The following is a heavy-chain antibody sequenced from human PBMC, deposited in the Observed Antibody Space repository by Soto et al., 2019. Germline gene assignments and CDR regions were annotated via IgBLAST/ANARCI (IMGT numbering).Heavy chain of an antibody. Sequence: GESLKISCKGSGYTFTNYWIGWVRQMPGKGLEWMGIIYPGDSNTKYNPSFQGQVTISADKSITTTYLRWTSLKASDTAIYYCAASIFYYGMDVWGQGTTVTVSS. CDR1: GYTFTNYW. J-gene: IGHJ6*02. CDR3: AASIFYYGMDV. V-gene: IGHV5-51*01. CDR2: IYPGDSNT.